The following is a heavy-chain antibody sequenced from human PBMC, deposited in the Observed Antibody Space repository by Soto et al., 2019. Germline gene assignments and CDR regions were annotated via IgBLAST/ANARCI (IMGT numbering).Heavy chain of an antibody. CDR2: ISAYNGNT. V-gene: IGHV1-18*01. D-gene: IGHD6-19*01. CDR3: AREYSSGWSLYD. J-gene: IGHJ4*02. Sequence: QVQLVQSGAEVKKPGASVKVSCKASGYTFTSYGISWLRQAPGQGREWMGWISAYNGNTNYAQTLQGRVTMTTDTSTSQAYMELRSLRSDDTAVYYCAREYSSGWSLYDWCQGTLVTVSS. CDR1: GYTFTSYG.